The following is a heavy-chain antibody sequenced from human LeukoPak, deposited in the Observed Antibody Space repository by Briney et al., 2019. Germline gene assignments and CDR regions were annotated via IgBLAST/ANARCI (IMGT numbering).Heavy chain of an antibody. D-gene: IGHD4/OR15-4a*01. CDR1: GYSFNRHG. CDR2: ISSSTSYI. Sequence: GGSLRLSCAVSGYSFNRHGMHWVRQAPGKGLGWVSSISSSTSYIYYADSVKGRFTISRDNAKNSLYLQMNSLRAEDTAVYYCARVPSDYWGQGTLVTVSS. CDR3: ARVPSDY. J-gene: IGHJ4*02. V-gene: IGHV3-21*01.